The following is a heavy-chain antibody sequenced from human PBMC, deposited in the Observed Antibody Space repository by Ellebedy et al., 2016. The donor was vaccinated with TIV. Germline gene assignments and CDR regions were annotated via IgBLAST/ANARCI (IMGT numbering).Heavy chain of an antibody. CDR3: ARHYDSSGYWFDY. D-gene: IGHD3-22*01. CDR1: GGSISSYY. CDR2: IYYSGST. J-gene: IGHJ4*02. V-gene: IGHV4-59*01. Sequence: MPSETLSLTCTVSGGSISSYYWSWIRQPPGKGLEWIGYIYYSGSTNYNPSLKSRVTISVDTSKNQFSLKLSSVTAADTAVYYCARHYDSSGYWFDYWGQGTLVTVSS.